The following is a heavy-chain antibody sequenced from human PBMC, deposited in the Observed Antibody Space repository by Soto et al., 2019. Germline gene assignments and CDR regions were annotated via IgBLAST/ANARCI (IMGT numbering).Heavy chain of an antibody. V-gene: IGHV1-2*04. CDR1: GYTFTGYY. D-gene: IGHD3-16*01. CDR3: GRGGGGDLRGWDPPIDY. J-gene: IGHJ4*02. CDR2: INPNSGGT. Sequence: QVQLVQSGAEVKKPGASVKVSCKASGYTFTGYYMHWVRQAPGQGLEWMGWINPNSGGTNYAQKFQGWATMTRDPSISTAYRELSRLRSDDTAVYYCGRGGGGDLRGWDPPIDYWGQGTLVTVSS.